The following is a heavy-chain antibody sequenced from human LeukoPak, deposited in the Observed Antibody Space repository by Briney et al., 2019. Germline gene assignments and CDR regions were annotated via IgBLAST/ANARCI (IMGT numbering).Heavy chain of an antibody. CDR3: ATALFLWYFAL. D-gene: IGHD2/OR15-2a*01. CDR2: ITGSGGST. J-gene: IGHJ2*01. V-gene: IGHV3-23*01. Sequence: GGSLRLSCAASGFTFTTYALTWVRQAPGKGLEWVSAITGSGGSTYYADSVRGRFTISRDNSKNTLYLQMNSLTAEDTAVYYCATALFLWYFALWGRGNLVTVSS. CDR1: GFTFTTYA.